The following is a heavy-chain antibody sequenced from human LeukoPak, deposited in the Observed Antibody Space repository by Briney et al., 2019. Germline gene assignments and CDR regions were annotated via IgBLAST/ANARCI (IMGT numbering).Heavy chain of an antibody. D-gene: IGHD1-26*01. J-gene: IGHJ4*02. CDR2: INPNSGGT. CDR3: ARVSISGSYQYDFDY. CDR1: GYTFTDYY. V-gene: IGHV1-2*02. Sequence: ASVKVSCKASGYTFTDYYMHWVRPAPGQGLEWMGWINPNSGGTNYAQKFQGRVTMTRDTSISTAYMELSRLRSDDTAVYYCARVSISGSYQYDFDYWGQGTLVSVSS.